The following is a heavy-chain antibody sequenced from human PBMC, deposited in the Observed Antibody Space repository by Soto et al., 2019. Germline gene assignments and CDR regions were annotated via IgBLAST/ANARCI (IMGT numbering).Heavy chain of an antibody. Sequence: PSETLSLTCTVSGGSISSSSYYWGWIRQPPGKGLEWIGSIYYSGSTYYNPSLKSRVTIPVDTSKNQFSLKLSSVTAADTAVYYCARQGTVTMDAFDIWGQGTMVTVSS. CDR3: ARQGTVTMDAFDI. CDR1: GGSISSSSYY. D-gene: IGHD4-17*01. J-gene: IGHJ3*02. V-gene: IGHV4-39*01. CDR2: IYYSGST.